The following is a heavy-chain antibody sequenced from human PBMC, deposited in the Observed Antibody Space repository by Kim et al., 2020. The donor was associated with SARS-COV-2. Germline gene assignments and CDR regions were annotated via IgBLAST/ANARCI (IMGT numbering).Heavy chain of an antibody. CDR3: ARHTGYCSSTSCYTEDYYYYGMDV. V-gene: IGHV5-10-1*01. J-gene: IGHJ6*02. CDR1: GYSFTSYW. CDR2: IDPSDSYT. Sequence: GESLKISCKGSGYSFTSYWISWVRQMPGKGLEWMGRIDPSDSYTNYSPSFQGHVTISADKSISTAYLQWSSLKASDTAMYYCARHTGYCSSTSCYTEDYYYYGMDVWGQGTTVTVSS. D-gene: IGHD2-2*02.